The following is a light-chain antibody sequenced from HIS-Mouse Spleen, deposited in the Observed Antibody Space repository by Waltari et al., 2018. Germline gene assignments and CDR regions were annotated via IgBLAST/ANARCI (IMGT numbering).Light chain of an antibody. CDR3: SSYTSVWV. CDR1: SSDVGGYNY. J-gene: IGLJ3*02. V-gene: IGLV2-14*01. CDR2: EVS. Sequence: QSALTQPASVSGSPGQSITISCTGTSSDVGGYNYVSWYQQHPGKAPKLMIYEVSNRPSGVSNRFSGSKSGNTASLTISGLQAEDEADYYCSSYTSVWVFDGGTKLTVL.